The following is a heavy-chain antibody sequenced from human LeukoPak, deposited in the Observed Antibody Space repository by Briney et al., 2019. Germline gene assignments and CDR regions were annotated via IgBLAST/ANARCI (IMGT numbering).Heavy chain of an antibody. V-gene: IGHV3-21*01. CDR1: GFTFSSYS. CDR3: ARDIIVGATVFDY. CDR2: ISSSSSYI. Sequence: GGSLRLSCAASGFTFSSYSMNWVRQAPGKGLEWVSSISSSSSYIYYADSVKGRFTISRDNAKNSLYLQMNSLRAEDTAVYYCARDIIVGATVFDYWGQGTMVTVSS. J-gene: IGHJ4*02. D-gene: IGHD1-26*01.